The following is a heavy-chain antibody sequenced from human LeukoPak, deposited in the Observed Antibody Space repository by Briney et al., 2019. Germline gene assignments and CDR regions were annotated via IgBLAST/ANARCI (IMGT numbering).Heavy chain of an antibody. Sequence: GGSLRLSCAASGFSFGTYAMTWVRQAPGKGLDWVAIISNAAVTTYHAESVRGRFTISRDNSKNTLNLQMNSLTVEDTALYYCAKLSSVSSPDFDYWGQGTLVTVSS. J-gene: IGHJ4*02. CDR2: ISNAAVTT. CDR3: AKLSSVSSPDFDY. V-gene: IGHV3-23*01. CDR1: GFSFGTYA. D-gene: IGHD3-22*01.